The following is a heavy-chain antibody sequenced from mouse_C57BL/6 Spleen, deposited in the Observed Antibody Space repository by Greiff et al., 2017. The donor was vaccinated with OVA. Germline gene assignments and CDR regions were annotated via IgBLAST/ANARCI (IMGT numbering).Heavy chain of an antibody. J-gene: IGHJ4*01. V-gene: IGHV2-5*01. CDR2: IWRGGST. D-gene: IGHD2-4*01. CDR3: AKNRDDYDSYAMDY. CDR1: GFSLTSYG. Sequence: QVQLKQSGPGLVQPSQRLSITCTVSGFSLTSYGVHWVRQSPGKGLEWLGVIWRGGSTDYNAAFMSRLSITKDNSKSQVFFKMNSLQADDTAIYYCAKNRDDYDSYAMDYWGQGTSVTVSS.